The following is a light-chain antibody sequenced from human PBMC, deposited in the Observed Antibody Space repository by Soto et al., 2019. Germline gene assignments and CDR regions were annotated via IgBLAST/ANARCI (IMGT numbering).Light chain of an antibody. CDR1: QGISSY. Sequence: AIRMTQSPSSLSASTGDRVTITCRASQGISSYLAWYQQKPAKAPKLLIYAASTLQSGVPSRFSGSGSGTDFPLTISCLQSEDFATYYCQQYYSYPRTFGQGTKVDIK. J-gene: IGKJ1*01. CDR2: AAS. V-gene: IGKV1-8*01. CDR3: QQYYSYPRT.